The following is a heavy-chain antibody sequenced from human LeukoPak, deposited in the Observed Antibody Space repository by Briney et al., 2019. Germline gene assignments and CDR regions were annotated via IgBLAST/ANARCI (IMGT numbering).Heavy chain of an antibody. J-gene: IGHJ6*03. Sequence: SETLSLTCTVSGGSISSYYWSWIRQPPGKGLEWIGYIYYSGGTNYNPSLKSRVTISVDTSKNQFSLKLSSVTAADTAVYYCAGGGAARPPGHYCYYMDVWGKGTTVTVSS. V-gene: IGHV4-59*01. CDR2: IYYSGGT. CDR1: GGSISSYY. CDR3: AGGGAARPPGHYCYYMDV. D-gene: IGHD6-6*01.